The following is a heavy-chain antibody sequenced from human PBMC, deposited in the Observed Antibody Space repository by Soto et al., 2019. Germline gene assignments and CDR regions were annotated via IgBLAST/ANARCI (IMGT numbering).Heavy chain of an antibody. D-gene: IGHD1-1*01. J-gene: IGHJ3*02. Sequence: LRLSCSASGFTFSSYSMNWVRQTPGKGLEWISCIGSSGSHIYYADSVKGRLSISRDNANNFLYLQMNSLRAEDTALYYCATMGMSATALDTFDIWGQGTMVTVSS. CDR2: IGSSGSHI. CDR3: ATMGMSATALDTFDI. CDR1: GFTFSSYS. V-gene: IGHV3-21*01.